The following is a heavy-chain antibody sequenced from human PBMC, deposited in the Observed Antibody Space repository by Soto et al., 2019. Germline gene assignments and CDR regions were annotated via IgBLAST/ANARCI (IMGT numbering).Heavy chain of an antibody. V-gene: IGHV3-30-3*01. D-gene: IGHD3-3*01. CDR2: ISYDGSNK. CDR1: GFTFSSYA. J-gene: IGHJ6*02. Sequence: GGSLRLSCAASGFTFSSYAMHWVRQAPGKGLEWVAVISYDGSNKYYADSVKGRFTISRDNSKNTLYLQMNSLRAEDTAVYYCARGTYYDFWSGYMGYYYYGMDVWGQGTTVTSP. CDR3: ARGTYYDFWSGYMGYYYYGMDV.